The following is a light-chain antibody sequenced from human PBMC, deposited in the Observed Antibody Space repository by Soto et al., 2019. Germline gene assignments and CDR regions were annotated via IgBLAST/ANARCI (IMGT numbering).Light chain of an antibody. CDR3: HSYDVSLRGPA. J-gene: IGLJ2*01. V-gene: IGLV1-40*01. CDR2: DNS. Sequence: QAVVTQPPSLSGAPGQRVTISCTGSRSNIGAGYDVHWYQHLPGTVPKVLIFDNSNRPSGVPDRFSGSKSGTSASLAITGLQAEDEAVYYCHSYDVSLRGPAFGGGTKVTVL. CDR1: RSNIGAGYD.